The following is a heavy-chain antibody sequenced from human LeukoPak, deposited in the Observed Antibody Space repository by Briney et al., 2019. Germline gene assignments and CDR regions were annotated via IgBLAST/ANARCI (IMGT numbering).Heavy chain of an antibody. V-gene: IGHV1-18*01. D-gene: IGHD6-13*01. Sequence: GASVKVSCKASGYTFTSYGISWVRQAPGQGLEWMGWISAYNGNTNYAQKLQGRVTMTTDTSTSTAYMELRSLRSDDTAVYYCARDFGPPRGQQLRYFQHWGQGTLVTVSS. CDR2: ISAYNGNT. CDR1: GYTFTSYG. J-gene: IGHJ1*01. CDR3: ARDFGPPRGQQLRYFQH.